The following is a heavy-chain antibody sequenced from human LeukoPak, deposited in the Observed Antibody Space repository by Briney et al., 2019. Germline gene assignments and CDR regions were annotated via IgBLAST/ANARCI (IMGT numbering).Heavy chain of an antibody. CDR3: AKDLDDYGDKPF. CDR2: IYSVGTT. V-gene: IGHV3-53*05. Sequence: GSLRLSCAASGFTVSNNYMTWVRQAPGKGLEWVALIYSVGTTFYADSVKGRFTVSRDNSKNTLYLQMNSLRAEDTAVYYCAKDLDDYGDKPFWGQGTLVTVSS. CDR1: GFTVSNNY. D-gene: IGHD4-17*01. J-gene: IGHJ4*02.